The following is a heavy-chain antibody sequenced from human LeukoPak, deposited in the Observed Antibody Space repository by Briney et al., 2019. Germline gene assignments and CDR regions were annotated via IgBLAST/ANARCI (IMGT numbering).Heavy chain of an antibody. Sequence: SETLSLTCGVSGYSISSGYYWGWIWQPPGKGLEWIGSIHHSGSASYNPSLKSRVTISVDTSKNQFSLKLRSVTAADTAVYHCARGGGGNEFDYWGQGTLVTVSS. CDR3: ARGGGGNEFDY. CDR2: IHHSGSA. D-gene: IGHD1-1*01. CDR1: GYSISSGYY. J-gene: IGHJ4*02. V-gene: IGHV4-38-2*01.